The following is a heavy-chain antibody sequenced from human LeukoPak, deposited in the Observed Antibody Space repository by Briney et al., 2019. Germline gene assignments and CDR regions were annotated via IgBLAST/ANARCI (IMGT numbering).Heavy chain of an antibody. D-gene: IGHD6-19*01. Sequence: GASVKVSCKASGYTFTTYGISWVRQAPGQGPEWMGIINPSGGSTSYAQKFQGRVTMTRDTSTSTVYMELSSLRSEDTAVYYCARVAAVAGTVDYWGQGTLVTVSS. CDR2: INPSGGST. CDR1: GYTFTTYG. V-gene: IGHV1-46*01. J-gene: IGHJ4*02. CDR3: ARVAAVAGTVDY.